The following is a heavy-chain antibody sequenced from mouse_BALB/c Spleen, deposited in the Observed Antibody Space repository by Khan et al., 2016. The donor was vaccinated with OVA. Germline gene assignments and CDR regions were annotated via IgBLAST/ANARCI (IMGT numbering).Heavy chain of an antibody. D-gene: IGHD2-4*01. Sequence: VQLQESGPDLVKPSQSLSITCTVSGFSFTNYSIHWVSQSPGKGLEWMGVIWSAGSTHYNADFISRLTIRKDKSRAQVCFKMNSLQPNDTAIYYCARTGYDYGRVAAFAYWGQGTLVTVSA. J-gene: IGHJ3*01. V-gene: IGHV2-2*02. CDR3: ARTGYDYGRVAAFAY. CDR1: GFSFTNYS. CDR2: IWSAGST.